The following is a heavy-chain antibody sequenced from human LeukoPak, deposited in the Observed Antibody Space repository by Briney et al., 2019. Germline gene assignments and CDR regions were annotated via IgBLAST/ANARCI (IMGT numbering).Heavy chain of an antibody. V-gene: IGHV3-23*01. CDR1: GYTFSSYA. D-gene: IGHD6-13*01. CDR2: ISGSGGTT. CDR3: ATDRQQLANFDY. Sequence: GGSLRLSCAASGYTFSSYAMSWVRQAPGKGLQWVSAISGSGGTTHYADSVNARFTISRDNSKNTLYLQVNSLRGEDTAVYYCATDRQQLANFDYWGQGTLVTVSS. J-gene: IGHJ4*02.